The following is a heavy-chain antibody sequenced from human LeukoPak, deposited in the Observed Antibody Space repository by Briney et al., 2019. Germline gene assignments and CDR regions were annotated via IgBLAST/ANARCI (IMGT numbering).Heavy chain of an antibody. D-gene: IGHD3-22*01. J-gene: IGHJ4*02. CDR2: INPSGGST. CDR1: GYTFTSYY. V-gene: IGHV1-46*01. CDR3: AREGEGSGYYATGYFDY. Sequence: PSASVKVSCKASGYTFTSYYMHWVRQAPGQGLEWMGIINPSGGSTSYAQKFQGRVTMTRDMSTSTVYMELSSLRSEDTAVYYCAREGEGSGYYATGYFDYWGQGTLVTVSS.